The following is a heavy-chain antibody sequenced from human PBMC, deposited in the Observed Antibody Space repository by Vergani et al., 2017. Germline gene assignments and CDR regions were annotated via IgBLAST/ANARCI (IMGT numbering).Heavy chain of an antibody. CDR2: IYYSGST. CDR3: ARGRLLGYCSGGSCTKDY. V-gene: IGHV4-59*01. Sequence: QVQLQESGPGLVKPSETLSLTCTVSGGSISSYYWSWIRQPPGKGLEWIGYIYYSGSTNYNPSLKSRVTISVDTSKNQFSLKLSSVTAADTAVYYCARGRLLGYCSGGSCTKDYWGQGTLVTVSS. D-gene: IGHD2-15*01. CDR1: GGSISSYY. J-gene: IGHJ4*02.